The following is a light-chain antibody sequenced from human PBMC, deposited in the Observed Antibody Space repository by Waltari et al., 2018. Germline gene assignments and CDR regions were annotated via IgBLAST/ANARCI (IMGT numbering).Light chain of an antibody. CDR2: KAS. J-gene: IGKJ1*01. CDR3: QQYNTWT. Sequence: DIQKTQSPSTLYASVGDRLTITCRASQSISSWLAWYQQKPGKAPKLLIYKASSLESGVPSRFSGSGSGTEFTLTISSLQPDDFATYYCQQYNTWTFGQGTKVEIK. V-gene: IGKV1-5*03. CDR1: QSISSW.